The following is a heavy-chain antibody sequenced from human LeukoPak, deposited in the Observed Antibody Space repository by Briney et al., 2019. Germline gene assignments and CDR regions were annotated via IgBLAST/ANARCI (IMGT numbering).Heavy chain of an antibody. J-gene: IGHJ4*02. V-gene: IGHV4-59*01. D-gene: IGHD6-13*01. CDR1: GGSLSSYY. CDR2: IYYSGST. CDR3: ARVKAAAAISYYFDY. Sequence: SETLSLTCTVSGGSLSSYYWSWIRQPPGKGLEWIGYIYYSGSTNYNPSLKSRVTISVDTSKNQFSLKLSSVTAADTAVYYCARVKAAAAISYYFDYWGQGTLVTVSS.